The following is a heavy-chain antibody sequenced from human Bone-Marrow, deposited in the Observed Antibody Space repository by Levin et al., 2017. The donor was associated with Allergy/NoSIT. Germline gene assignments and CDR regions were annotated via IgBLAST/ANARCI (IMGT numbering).Heavy chain of an antibody. V-gene: IGHV3-9*01. CDR1: GFTFDDYA. Sequence: PGGSLRLSCAASGFTFDDYAMHWVRQAPGKGLEWVSGISWNSGSIGYADSVKGRFTISRDNAKNSLYLQMNSLRAEDTALYYCAKVLKRRNYYYGMDVWGQGTTVTVSS. CDR2: ISWNSGSI. CDR3: AKVLKRRNYYYGMDV. J-gene: IGHJ6*02.